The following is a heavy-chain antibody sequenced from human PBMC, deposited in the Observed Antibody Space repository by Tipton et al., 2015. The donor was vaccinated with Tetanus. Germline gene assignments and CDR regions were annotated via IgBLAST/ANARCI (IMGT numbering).Heavy chain of an antibody. J-gene: IGHJ4*02. V-gene: IGHV5-51*01. Sequence: QSGAEVKKPGSSVKVSCKASGGTFTNYALSWVRQAPGQGLEWVGSIYPGDSATRYSPSFQGQVTISADKSISTAYLQWSSLKASDTAMYYCARRRTTTALSYYFDSWGQGTLVTVSS. CDR3: ARRRTTTALSYYFDS. CDR1: GGTFTNYA. D-gene: IGHD4-17*01. CDR2: IYPGDSAT.